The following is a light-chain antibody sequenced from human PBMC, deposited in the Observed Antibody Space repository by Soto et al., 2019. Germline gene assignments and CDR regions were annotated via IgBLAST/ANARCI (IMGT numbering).Light chain of an antibody. J-gene: IGKJ5*01. V-gene: IGKV1-33*01. CDR3: QQYENLPT. Sequence: DIEMAQSPSSLSSSVAYIFTITCQASQNINNYLNWYQQKPGRAPKLLIYDASNLEAGVPSRFRGSGSGTDFTFTISRLQPEDIATYYCQQYENLPTFGQGTRLEI. CDR1: QNINNY. CDR2: DAS.